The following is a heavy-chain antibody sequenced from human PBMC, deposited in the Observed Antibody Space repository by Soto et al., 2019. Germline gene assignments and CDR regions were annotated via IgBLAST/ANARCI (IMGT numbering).Heavy chain of an antibody. CDR3: ARGPTDYYDNSANYFLDY. J-gene: IGHJ4*02. D-gene: IGHD3-22*01. CDR1: GYTFITYG. CDR2: ISTYNGNT. Sequence: QVQLVQSGAEVKKPGASVKVSCKASGYTFITYGVSWVRQARGQGLDWLGWISTYNGNTRYAEMLQGRVTMTTDTTTNTAYMELRNLRSDDTAVYYCARGPTDYYDNSANYFLDYWGQGTLVTVSS. V-gene: IGHV1-18*01.